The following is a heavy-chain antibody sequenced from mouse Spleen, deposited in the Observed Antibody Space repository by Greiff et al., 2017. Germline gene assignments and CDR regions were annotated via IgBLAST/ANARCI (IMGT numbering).Heavy chain of an antibody. Sequence: QVQLQQSGAELVKPGASVKVSCKASGYTFTSYWMHWVKQRPGQGLEWIGRIHPSDSDTNYNQKFKGKATLTVDKSSSTAYMQLSSLTSEDSAVYYCAIEGICHYYGSSYAMDYWGQGTSVTVSS. CDR1: GYTFTSYW. CDR3: AIEGICHYYGSSYAMDY. J-gene: IGHJ4*01. V-gene: IGHV1-74*01. CDR2: IHPSDSDT. D-gene: IGHD1-1*01.